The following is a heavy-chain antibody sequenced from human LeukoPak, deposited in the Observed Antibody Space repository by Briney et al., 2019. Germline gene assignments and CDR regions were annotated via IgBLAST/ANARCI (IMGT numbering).Heavy chain of an antibody. Sequence: GGSLRRSCAASGFTFSYYTMNWVRQAPGKGLKWVSYISSSSTTIYYADSVKGRFTVSRDNAKNSLYLQMNSLRADDTAVYYCARQNSGGYVDYWGQGTLVTVSS. CDR3: ARQNSGGYVDY. CDR1: GFTFSYYT. V-gene: IGHV3-48*01. J-gene: IGHJ4*02. D-gene: IGHD1-26*01. CDR2: ISSSSTTI.